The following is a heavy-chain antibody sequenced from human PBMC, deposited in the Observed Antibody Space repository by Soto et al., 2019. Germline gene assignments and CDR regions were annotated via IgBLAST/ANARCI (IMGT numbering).Heavy chain of an antibody. CDR2: IYYSGST. J-gene: IGHJ5*02. CDR1: GGSISSGGYY. V-gene: IGHV4-30-4*01. Sequence: SETLSLTCTVSGGSISSGGYYWSWIRQPPGKGLEWIGYIYYSGSTYYNPSLKSRVTISVDTSKNQFSLKLSSVTAADTAVYYCARDGRLDSSGGNWFDHWAQGTLVTVSS. CDR3: ARDGRLDSSGGNWFDH. D-gene: IGHD3-22*01.